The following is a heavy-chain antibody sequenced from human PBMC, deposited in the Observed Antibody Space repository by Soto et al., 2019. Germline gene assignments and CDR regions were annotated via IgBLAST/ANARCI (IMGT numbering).Heavy chain of an antibody. CDR3: ARGVVGAAHPIDH. J-gene: IGHJ4*02. CDR2: ITYDGTYK. CDR1: GFTFSSFG. D-gene: IGHD1-26*01. Sequence: QVQVVESGGGVVQPGKSLRLSCAASGFTFSSFGMHWVRQAPGKGLEWVAVITYDGTYKYYGDSVKGRFTISRDNSKDTLYLQMDSLRGEDTALYYWARGVVGAAHPIDHWGQGTLVTVSS. V-gene: IGHV3-30*03.